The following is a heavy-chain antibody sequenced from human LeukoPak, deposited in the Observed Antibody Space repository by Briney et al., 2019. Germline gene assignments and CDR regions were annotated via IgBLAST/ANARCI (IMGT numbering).Heavy chain of an antibody. J-gene: IGHJ4*02. Sequence: SETLSLTCTVSGGSISSYYWSWIRQPAGKGLEWIGRIYTSGSTNYNPSLKSRVTMSVDTSKNQFSLKLSSVTAADTAVYYCAGQGYCSSTSCAQLDYWGQGTLVTVSS. CDR2: IYTSGST. CDR3: AGQGYCSSTSCAQLDY. CDR1: GGSISSYY. D-gene: IGHD2-2*01. V-gene: IGHV4-4*07.